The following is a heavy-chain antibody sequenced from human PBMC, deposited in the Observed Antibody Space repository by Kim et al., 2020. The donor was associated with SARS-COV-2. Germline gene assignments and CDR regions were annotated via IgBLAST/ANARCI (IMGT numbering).Heavy chain of an antibody. CDR3: ARGGSGYYYLEAFDI. D-gene: IGHD3-22*01. Sequence: GGSLRLSCAASGFTFSSYGMHWVRQAPGKGLEWVAVIWYDGSNKYYADSVKGRFTISRDNSKNTLYLQMNSLRAEDTAVYYCARGGSGYYYLEAFDIWGQGTMVTVSS. CDR1: GFTFSSYG. J-gene: IGHJ3*02. CDR2: IWYDGSNK. V-gene: IGHV3-33*01.